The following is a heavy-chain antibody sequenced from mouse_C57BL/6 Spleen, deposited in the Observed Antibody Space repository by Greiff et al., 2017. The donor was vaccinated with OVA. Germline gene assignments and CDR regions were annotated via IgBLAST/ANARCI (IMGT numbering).Heavy chain of an antibody. J-gene: IGHJ2*01. D-gene: IGHD3-3*01. V-gene: IGHV5-4*01. CDR2: ISDGGSYT. CDR1: GFTFSSYA. Sequence: EVMLVESGGGLVKPGGSLKLSCAASGFTFSSYAMSWVRQTPEKRLEWVATISDGGSYTYYPDNVKGRFTISRDNAKNNLYLQMSHLKSEDTAMYYCARDKGPPPGYYFDYWGQGTTLTVSS. CDR3: ARDKGPPPGYYFDY.